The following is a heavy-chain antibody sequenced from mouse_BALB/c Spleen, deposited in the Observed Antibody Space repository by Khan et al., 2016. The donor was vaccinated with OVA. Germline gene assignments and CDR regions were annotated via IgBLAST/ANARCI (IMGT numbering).Heavy chain of an antibody. Sequence: QVRLQQSGADLAKPGASVKMSCKASGYTFTSYWMHWVKQRPGQGLEWIGYINPSSGYTEYNQNFKDKATLTADKSSSTAYMQLSSLTSEDSAVYYCARDRIDYWGQGTTLTVSS. CDR2: INPSSGYT. CDR1: GYTFTSYW. V-gene: IGHV1-7*01. CDR3: ARDRIDY. J-gene: IGHJ2*01.